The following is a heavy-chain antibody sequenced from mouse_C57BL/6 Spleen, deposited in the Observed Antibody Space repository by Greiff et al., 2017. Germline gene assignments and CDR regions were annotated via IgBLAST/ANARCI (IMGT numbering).Heavy chain of an antibody. CDR3: ARSPLYYGSSPYYFDY. D-gene: IGHD1-1*01. CDR2: INPSTGGT. V-gene: IGHV1-42*01. Sequence: VQLQQSGPELVKPGASVKISCKASGYSFTGYYMNWVKQSPEKSLEWIGEINPSTGGTTYNQKFKAKATLTVDKSSSTAYMQLKSLTSEDSAVYYCARSPLYYGSSPYYFDYWGQGTTRTVSS. CDR1: GYSFTGYY. J-gene: IGHJ2*01.